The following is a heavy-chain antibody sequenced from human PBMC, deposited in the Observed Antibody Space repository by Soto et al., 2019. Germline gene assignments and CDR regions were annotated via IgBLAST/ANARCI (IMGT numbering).Heavy chain of an antibody. CDR2: TYYRSKWYN. V-gene: IGHV6-1*01. Sequence: QVQLQQSGPGLVKPSQTLSLTCAISGDSVSSNSAAWNWIRQSPSRGLEWLGRTYYRSKWYNDYAVSVKRRITINPDTSKNQFSLQLNSVTPEDTAVYYCAREYSSSSGVGYYYYGMDVWGQGTTVTVSS. D-gene: IGHD6-6*01. CDR3: AREYSSSSGVGYYYYGMDV. J-gene: IGHJ6*02. CDR1: GDSVSSNSAA.